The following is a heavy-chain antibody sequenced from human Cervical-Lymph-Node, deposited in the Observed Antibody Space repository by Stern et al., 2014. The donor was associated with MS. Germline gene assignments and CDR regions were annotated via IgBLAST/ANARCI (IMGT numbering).Heavy chain of an antibody. CDR3: ARGLVVSSSRWFDP. CDR1: GYTFINYD. J-gene: IGHJ5*02. D-gene: IGHD6-6*01. V-gene: IGHV1-8*01. Sequence: QVQLEESGAEVKKPGASVKVSCKASGYTFINYDINWVRQAPGRGLEWIGWVNPHIGNTSYAQEFKGRVTMTTTTSISTVYMELSSLTSDDTAVYYCARGLVVSSSRWFDPWGQGTLVTVSS. CDR2: VNPHIGNT.